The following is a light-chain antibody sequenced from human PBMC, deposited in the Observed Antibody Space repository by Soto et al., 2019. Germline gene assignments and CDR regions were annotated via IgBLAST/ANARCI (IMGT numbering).Light chain of an antibody. Sequence: QSVLTQPPSASGTPGQRVTISCSGNSSNIGSNYVYWYQQLPGTAPKLLIYSDNQRPSGVPDRFSVSKSGASASLAISGLRSEDEAGYSCAAWDDSLSAVVFGGGTKLTV. CDR3: AAWDDSLSAVV. V-gene: IGLV1-47*01. CDR2: SDN. CDR1: SSNIGSNY. J-gene: IGLJ2*01.